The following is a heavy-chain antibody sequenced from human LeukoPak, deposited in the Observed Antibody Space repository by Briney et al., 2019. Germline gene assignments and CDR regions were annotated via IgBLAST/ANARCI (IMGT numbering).Heavy chain of an antibody. CDR1: GFTFSSYW. J-gene: IGHJ5*02. Sequence: GSLRLSCAASGFTFSSYWMHWVRQAPGKGLVWVSRINSDGSSTSYADSVKGRFTISRDNAKNTLYLQMNSLRAEDTAVYYCARGLRYFDWLNWFDPWGQGTLVTVSS. CDR2: INSDGSST. V-gene: IGHV3-74*01. CDR3: ARGLRYFDWLNWFDP. D-gene: IGHD3-9*01.